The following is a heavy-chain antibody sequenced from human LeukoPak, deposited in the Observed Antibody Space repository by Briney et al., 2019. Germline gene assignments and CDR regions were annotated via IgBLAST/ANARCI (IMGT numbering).Heavy chain of an antibody. CDR2: INPNSGGT. J-gene: IGHJ5*02. D-gene: IGHD3-3*01. CDR1: GYTFTGYY. V-gene: IGHV1-2*02. CDR3: ARDEPGLGVVLNP. Sequence: GASVKVSCKASGYTFTGYYMHWVRQAPGQGLEWMGWINPNSGGTNYAQKFQGRVTMTRDTSISTAYMELSRLRSDDTAVYYCARDEPGLGVVLNPWGQGTLVTVSS.